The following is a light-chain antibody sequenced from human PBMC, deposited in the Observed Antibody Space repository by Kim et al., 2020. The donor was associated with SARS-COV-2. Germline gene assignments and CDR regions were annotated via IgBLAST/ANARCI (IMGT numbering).Light chain of an antibody. CDR2: GAS. Sequence: EIVMTQSPATLSVSPGERVTLSCRASQSVDSNLAWYQQKPGQAPRLLIYGASTRATDIPARFSGSGSVTEFTLIISSLQSEDFAVYYCQQYSHWPPYTFGQGTKVDIK. J-gene: IGKJ2*01. V-gene: IGKV3-15*01. CDR1: QSVDSN. CDR3: QQYSHWPPYT.